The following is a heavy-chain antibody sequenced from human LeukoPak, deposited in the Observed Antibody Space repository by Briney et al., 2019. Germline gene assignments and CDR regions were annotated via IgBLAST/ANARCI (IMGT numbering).Heavy chain of an antibody. CDR1: GGSISSGDYY. Sequence: SETLSLTCTVSGGSISSGDYYWSWIRQPPGKGLEWIGYIYYSGSTYYNPSLKSRVTISVDTSKNQFSLKLSSVTAADTAVYYCARAPGQGYYYYMDVWGKGTTVTVSS. CDR3: ARAPGQGYYYYMDV. CDR2: IYYSGST. V-gene: IGHV4-30-4*02. D-gene: IGHD7-27*01. J-gene: IGHJ6*03.